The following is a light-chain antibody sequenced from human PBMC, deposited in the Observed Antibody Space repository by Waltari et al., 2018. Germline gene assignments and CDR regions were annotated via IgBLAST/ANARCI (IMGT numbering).Light chain of an antibody. CDR2: KAY. CDR1: QSISSW. CDR3: QQYSNYPYT. V-gene: IGKV1-5*03. Sequence: DIQMTQSPSTLSASVGDTVTITCRASQSISSWLAWYQQKPGKAPKLLIHKAYTLKSGVPSRFSGSGSETEFTLTIDSLLPDDFATYYCQQYSNYPYTFGQGTKLEI. J-gene: IGKJ2*01.